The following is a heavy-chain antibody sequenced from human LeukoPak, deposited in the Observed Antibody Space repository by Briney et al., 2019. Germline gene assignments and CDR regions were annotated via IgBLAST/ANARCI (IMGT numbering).Heavy chain of an antibody. J-gene: IGHJ6*04. CDR1: GGSFSGYY. CDR3: ARGRGRGHRGGYYYYGMDV. CDR2: IKHSGST. Sequence: PSETLSLTCAVYGGSFSGYYWSWIRQPPGKGLEWIGEIKHSGSTNYNPSLKSRVTISVDTSKNQFSLKLSSVTAADTAVYYCARGRGRGHRGGYYYYGMDVWGKGTTVTVSS. D-gene: IGHD5-18*01. V-gene: IGHV4-34*01.